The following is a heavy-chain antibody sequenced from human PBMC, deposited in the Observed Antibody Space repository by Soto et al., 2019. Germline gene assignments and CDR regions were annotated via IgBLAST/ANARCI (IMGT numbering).Heavy chain of an antibody. Sequence: QVQLVESGGGVVQPGKSLRLSCAASGFTFSTYGIHWVRQAPGKGLEWVAVISYDGGSKYYGDSVKGRFIISRDNSHNTVSLQMNSLRADATAVYFCAKEQLAMTVGVVDYFDSWGQGTLVTVSS. J-gene: IGHJ4*02. CDR2: ISYDGGSK. V-gene: IGHV3-30*18. D-gene: IGHD2-15*01. CDR1: GFTFSTYG. CDR3: AKEQLAMTVGVVDYFDS.